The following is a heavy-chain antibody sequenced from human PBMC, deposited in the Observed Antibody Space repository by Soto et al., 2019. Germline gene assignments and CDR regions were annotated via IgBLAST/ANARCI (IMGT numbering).Heavy chain of an antibody. V-gene: IGHV5-51*01. Sequence: PGESLKISCRGSGYDFNTNWFGWVRQLPGRGLEWVGIMYPGDSDTRYNPSLQGHVTLSVDVTDSTALLQWRSLETSDTGMYFCARLQRDCNKTSCYYADHWGQGTQVTVSS. CDR3: ARLQRDCNKTSCYYADH. J-gene: IGHJ4*02. CDR2: MYPGDSDT. D-gene: IGHD3-3*01. CDR1: GYDFNTNW.